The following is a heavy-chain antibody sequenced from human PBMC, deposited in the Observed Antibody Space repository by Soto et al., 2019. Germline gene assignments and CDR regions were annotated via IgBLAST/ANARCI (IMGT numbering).Heavy chain of an antibody. CDR3: ARGGYTYGVLYLDY. CDR2: MYPGDSET. J-gene: IGHJ4*02. Sequence: PGESLKISCKGTGYFFTSYWVAWVRQMPGKGLEWMGLMYPGDSETRYSPSFQGHVTTSADKSVTTAYLQWSSLKASDTAIYYCARGGYTYGVLYLDYWGPGTLVTVSS. D-gene: IGHD5-18*01. V-gene: IGHV5-51*01. CDR1: GYFFTSYW.